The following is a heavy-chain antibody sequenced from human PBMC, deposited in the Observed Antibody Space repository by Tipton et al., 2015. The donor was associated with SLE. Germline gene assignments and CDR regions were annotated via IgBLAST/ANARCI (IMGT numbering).Heavy chain of an antibody. CDR2: IGGSGTIT. D-gene: IGHD3-10*01. V-gene: IGHV3-23*01. CDR3: AKDPRFGELLSPPYYFDY. J-gene: IGHJ4*02. Sequence: FLRLSCAASGFTFDDYAMHWVRQVPGKGLEWVSAIGGSGTITYYADSVKGRFTISRDNSKNTLYLQMNSLRAEDTAIYYCAKDPRFGELLSPPYYFDYWGQGTLVTVSS. CDR1: GFTFDDYA.